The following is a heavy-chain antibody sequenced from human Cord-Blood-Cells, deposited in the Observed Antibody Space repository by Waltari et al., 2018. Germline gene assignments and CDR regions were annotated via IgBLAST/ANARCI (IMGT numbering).Heavy chain of an antibody. V-gene: IGHV4-31*03. CDR3: ARDYSNRRYYYYGMDV. CDR2: IYYSGST. J-gene: IGHJ6*02. Sequence: QVQLQESGPGLVKPSPTLSLTCTVPGGSISSGGYYLSWIRQHPGKGLAWIGYIYYSGSTYYNPSLKSRVTISVDTSKNQFSLKLSSVTAADTAVYYCARDYSNRRYYYYGMDVWGQGTTVTVSS. CDR1: GGSISSGGYY. D-gene: IGHD4-4*01.